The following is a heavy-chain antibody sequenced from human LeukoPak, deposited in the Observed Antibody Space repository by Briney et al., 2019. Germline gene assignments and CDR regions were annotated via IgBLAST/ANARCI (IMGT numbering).Heavy chain of an antibody. CDR1: GFTFSSYA. D-gene: IGHD3-16*02. V-gene: IGHV3-30*04. CDR2: ISYDGSNK. CDR3: ATSYQLSN. Sequence: GGSLRLSCAASGFTFSSYAMHWVRQAPGKGLEWVAVISYDGSNKYYADSVKGRFTISRDNSKNTLYLQMDSLRAEDTATYYCATSYQLSNWGQGILVTISS. J-gene: IGHJ4*02.